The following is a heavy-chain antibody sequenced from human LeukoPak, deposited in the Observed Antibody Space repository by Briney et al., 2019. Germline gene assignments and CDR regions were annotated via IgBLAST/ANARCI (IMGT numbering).Heavy chain of an antibody. V-gene: IGHV4-59*11. Sequence: SETLSLTCTVSGASMSSHNWSWFRQSPGKGLEWIGNIYYSGSTNYNPSLKSRVTISVDTPKNQFSLKLSSVTTADAAVYYCAGAPNWSYFDYWGQGTLVTVSS. CDR2: IYYSGST. D-gene: IGHD1-20*01. J-gene: IGHJ4*02. CDR3: AGAPNWSYFDY. CDR1: GASMSSHN.